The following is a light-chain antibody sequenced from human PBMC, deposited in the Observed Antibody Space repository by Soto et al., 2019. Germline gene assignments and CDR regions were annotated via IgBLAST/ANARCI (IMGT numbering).Light chain of an antibody. CDR2: RDS. Sequence: QSAVTQPPSASGTPGQRVTISCSGSSSNVGNYFVYWYQQLPGTAPRLLIYRDSQRPSGVPDRFSGSKSGTSASLAISGLRFEDEADYYCAAWDDSLSGHVVFGGGTKVTVL. J-gene: IGLJ2*01. CDR3: AAWDDSLSGHVV. CDR1: SSNVGNYF. V-gene: IGLV1-47*01.